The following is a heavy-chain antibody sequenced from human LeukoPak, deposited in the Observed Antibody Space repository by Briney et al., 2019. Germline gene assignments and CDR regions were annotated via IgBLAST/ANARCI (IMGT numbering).Heavy chain of an antibody. CDR1: GGSFSGYY. V-gene: IGHV4-34*01. J-gene: IGHJ6*04. Sequence: SETLSLTCAVYGGSFSGYYWSWIRQPPGKGLEWIGEINHSGSTNYNPSLKSRVTISVDTSKNQFSLKLSSVTAADTAVYYCARGLRQRGGISAPFWGKGTTVTVSS. D-gene: IGHD3-16*02. CDR2: INHSGST. CDR3: ARGLRQRGGISAPF.